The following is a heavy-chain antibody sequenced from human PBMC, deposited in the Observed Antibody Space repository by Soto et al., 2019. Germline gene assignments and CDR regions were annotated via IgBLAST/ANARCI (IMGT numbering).Heavy chain of an antibody. D-gene: IGHD3-16*02. CDR2: MNPNSGNT. CDR3: ARGVFYDYIWGSYRSPVGY. J-gene: IGHJ4*02. V-gene: IGHV1-8*01. Sequence: EASVKVSCKASGYTFTSYDINWVRQATGQGLEWMGWMNPNSGNTGYAQKFQGRVTMTRNTSISTAYMELSSLRSEDTAVYYCARGVFYDYIWGSYRSPVGYWGQGTLVTVSS. CDR1: GYTFTSYD.